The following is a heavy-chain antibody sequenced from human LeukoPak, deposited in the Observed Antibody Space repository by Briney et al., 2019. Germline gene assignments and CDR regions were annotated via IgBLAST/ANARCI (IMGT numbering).Heavy chain of an antibody. CDR1: GDPISISDYY. D-gene: IGHD1-14*01. V-gene: IGHV4-39*01. CDR3: ARKGPHHQPRREPIIWFDP. CDR2: IHYSGST. Sequence: SETLSLLCTLSGDPISISDYYWAWIRQPPGKGLEWIGSIHYSGSTYYSASFKSRVTISVDTSKNQFSLKLRYLTAADTALYYCARKGPHHQPRREPIIWFDPWGQGTLVTVSS. J-gene: IGHJ5*02.